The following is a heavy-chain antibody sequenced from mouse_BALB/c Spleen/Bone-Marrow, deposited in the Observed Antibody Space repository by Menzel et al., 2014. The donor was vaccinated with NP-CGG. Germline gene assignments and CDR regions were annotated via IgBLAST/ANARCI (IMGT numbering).Heavy chain of an antibody. Sequence: DVMLVESGGGLVQPGGSLKLSCAASGFDFSRCWMSWVRQAPGKGLQWIGEINPESNTINYTPSLKDKFIISRDNAKNTLYLQMSKVRSEDTALYCCARLGYYGWFAYWGQGTLVTVSA. CDR2: INPESNTI. CDR3: ARLGYYGWFAY. CDR1: GFDFSRCW. J-gene: IGHJ3*01. D-gene: IGHD2-3*01. V-gene: IGHV4-1*02.